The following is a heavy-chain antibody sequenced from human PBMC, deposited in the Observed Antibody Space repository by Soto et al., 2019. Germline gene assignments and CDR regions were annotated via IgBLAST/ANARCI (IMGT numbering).Heavy chain of an antibody. D-gene: IGHD4-17*01. Sequence: SVKVSCKASGGTFSSYSISWVRQAPGQGLEWMGGIIPIFGTANYAQKFQGRVTITADESTSTAYMELSSLRSEDTAVYYCATLTTVTTKVGYYYGMDVWGQGTTVTVSS. J-gene: IGHJ6*02. CDR3: ATLTTVTTKVGYYYGMDV. CDR2: IIPIFGTA. CDR1: GGTFSSYS. V-gene: IGHV1-69*13.